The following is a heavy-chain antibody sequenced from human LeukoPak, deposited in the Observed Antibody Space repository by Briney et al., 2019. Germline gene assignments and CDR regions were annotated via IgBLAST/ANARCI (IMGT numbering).Heavy chain of an antibody. V-gene: IGHV3-30*18. CDR2: LSYDGSLK. Sequence: GGSLRLSCAASGYTFSTYGMHWVRQAPGKGLEWVAALSYDGSLKFYEDSVKGRFTISRDISKNTLFLQMNSLRAEDTAVYYCAKEDIVVVPAAFDYWGQGTLVTVSS. D-gene: IGHD2-2*01. J-gene: IGHJ4*02. CDR3: AKEDIVVVPAAFDY. CDR1: GYTFSTYG.